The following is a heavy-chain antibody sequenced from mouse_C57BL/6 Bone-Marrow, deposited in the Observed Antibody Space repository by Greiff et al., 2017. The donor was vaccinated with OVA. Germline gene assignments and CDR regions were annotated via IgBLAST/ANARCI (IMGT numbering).Heavy chain of an antibody. D-gene: IGHD1-1*01. J-gene: IGHJ3*01. CDR3: TPSNYYGSSYRAY. Sequence: VQLKESGAELVRPGASVKLSCTASGFNIKDYYMHWVKQRPEQGLEWIGRIDPEDGDTEYAPKFQGKATMTADTSSNTAYLQLSSLTSEDTAVYYWTPSNYYGSSYRAYWGQGTLVTVSA. CDR2: IDPEDGDT. V-gene: IGHV14-1*01. CDR1: GFNIKDYY.